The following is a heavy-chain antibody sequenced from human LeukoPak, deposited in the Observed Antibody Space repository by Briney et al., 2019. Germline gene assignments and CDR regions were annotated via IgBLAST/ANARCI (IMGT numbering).Heavy chain of an antibody. D-gene: IGHD6-19*01. V-gene: IGHV4-39*07. CDR1: GGSISSSSYY. Sequence: SETLSLTCTVSGGSISSSSYYWGWIRQPPGKGLERIGSIYYSGSTYYNPSLKSRVTISVDTSKNQFSLKLSSVTAADTAVYYCAREGIAVAGTSIFYWGQGTLVTVSS. CDR2: IYYSGST. CDR3: AREGIAVAGTSIFY. J-gene: IGHJ4*02.